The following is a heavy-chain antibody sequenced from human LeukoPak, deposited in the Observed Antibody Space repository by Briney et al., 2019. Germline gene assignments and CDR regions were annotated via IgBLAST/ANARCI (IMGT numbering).Heavy chain of an antibody. CDR2: ISWNSGSI. CDR1: GFTFDDYA. Sequence: PGRSLRLSCAASGFTFDDYAMHWVRHAPGKGLEWVSGISWNSGSIGYADSVKGRFTISRDNAKNSLYLQMNSLRAEDTALYYCAKDLFTMVRGVLKSWGQGTLVTVSS. J-gene: IGHJ4*02. D-gene: IGHD3-10*01. CDR3: AKDLFTMVRGVLKS. V-gene: IGHV3-9*01.